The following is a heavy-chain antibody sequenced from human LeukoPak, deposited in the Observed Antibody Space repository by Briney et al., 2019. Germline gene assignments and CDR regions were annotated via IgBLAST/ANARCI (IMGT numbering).Heavy chain of an antibody. CDR2: IHYSGKA. CDR3: ARFGVDYDMGV. V-gene: IGHV4-59*01. D-gene: IGHD3-16*01. J-gene: IGHJ6*02. CDR1: GGSISGYY. Sequence: SETLSLTCTVSGGSISGYYWTWTRQPPGKGLEWIGQIHYSGKADYNPSLRSRITISVDTSKNQMFLKLSSLTAADTAVYYCARFGVDYDMGVWGQGTAVTVSS.